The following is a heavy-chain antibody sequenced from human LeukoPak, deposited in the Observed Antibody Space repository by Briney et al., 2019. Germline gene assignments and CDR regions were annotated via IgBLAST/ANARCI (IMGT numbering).Heavy chain of an antibody. Sequence: GGSLRLSCAASGFTFSSYGMHWVRQAPGKGLEWVAFIRYDGSNKYYADSVKGRFTISRDNSKNSLYLQMNSLRTEDTALYYCAKDITHHVQASGSYYDYWGQGTLVTVSS. CDR2: IRYDGSNK. V-gene: IGHV3-30*02. J-gene: IGHJ4*02. D-gene: IGHD1-26*01. CDR3: AKDITHHVQASGSYYDY. CDR1: GFTFSSYG.